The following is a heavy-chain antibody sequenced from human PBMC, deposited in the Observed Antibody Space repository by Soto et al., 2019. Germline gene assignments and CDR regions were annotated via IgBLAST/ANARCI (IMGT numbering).Heavy chain of an antibody. V-gene: IGHV1-8*01. Sequence: GASVKVSCKASGYTFTSYDINWVRQATGQGREWMGWMNPNSGNTGCAQKFQGRVTMTRNTSISTAYMELSSLRSEDTAVYYCARVGGYGYGPHDCDYMDVWGKGTTVTVS. J-gene: IGHJ6*03. CDR2: MNPNSGNT. D-gene: IGHD5-18*01. CDR1: GYTFTSYD. CDR3: ARVGGYGYGPHDCDYMDV.